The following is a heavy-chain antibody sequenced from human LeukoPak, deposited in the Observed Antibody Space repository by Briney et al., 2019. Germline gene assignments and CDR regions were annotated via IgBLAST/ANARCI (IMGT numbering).Heavy chain of an antibody. CDR2: ISDSGSTT. CDR3: AKDRTTGTTVDTRLYYYYYGMDV. D-gene: IGHD1-1*01. CDR1: GFTISGYA. J-gene: IGHJ6*02. V-gene: IGHV3-23*01. Sequence: GGSLRLSCAVSGFTISGYAMSWVRQAPGKGLECVSSISDSGSTTSYADSVKGRFTISRDNSKNALYLQMNNLRAEDTAVYYCAKDRTTGTTVDTRLYYYYYGMDVWGQGTTVTVSS.